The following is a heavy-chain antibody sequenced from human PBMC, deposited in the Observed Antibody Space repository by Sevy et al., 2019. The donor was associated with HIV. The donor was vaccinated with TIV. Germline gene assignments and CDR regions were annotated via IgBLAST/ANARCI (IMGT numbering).Heavy chain of an antibody. CDR3: ARDLPPSATTVAHFDN. J-gene: IGHJ4*02. Sequence: GGSLRLSCAGSGFIFSSYEMNWVRQAPGKGLEWISYISYSGSALYYSDSVKGRFTISRDNAKNSLYLQMNSLRAEDTAVYYCARDLPPSATTVAHFDNWGQGTLVTVSS. V-gene: IGHV3-48*03. CDR1: GFIFSSYE. D-gene: IGHD4-4*01. CDR2: ISYSGSAL.